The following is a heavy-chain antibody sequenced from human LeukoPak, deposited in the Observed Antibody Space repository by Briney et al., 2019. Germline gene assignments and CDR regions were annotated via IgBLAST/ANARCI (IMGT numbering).Heavy chain of an antibody. CDR2: ISYDGSHK. J-gene: IGHJ4*02. Sequence: PGGSLRLSCAASGFTVSSYAMHWVRQAPGKGLEWGAVISYDGSHKYYADSVKGRFTISRDNSKNTLYLQMNSLRAEDTAVYYCARDFEDGYNQAFDYWGQGTLVTVSS. CDR3: ARDFEDGYNQAFDY. D-gene: IGHD5-24*01. V-gene: IGHV3-30*04. CDR1: GFTVSSYA.